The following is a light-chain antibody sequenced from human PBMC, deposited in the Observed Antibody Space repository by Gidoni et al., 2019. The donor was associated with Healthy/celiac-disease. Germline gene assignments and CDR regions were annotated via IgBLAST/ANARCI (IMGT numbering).Light chain of an antibody. CDR1: NIGSKS. CDR2: YDS. J-gene: IGLJ3*02. V-gene: IGLV3-21*04. CDR3: QVWDSSSDHWV. Sequence: SYVLTQPPSVSVAPGKSARITRGGNNIGSKSVHWYQQKPGQAPVLVIYYDSDRPSGIPERFPGSNSGNTATLTISRVEAEDEADYYCQVWDSSSDHWVFGGVTKLTVL.